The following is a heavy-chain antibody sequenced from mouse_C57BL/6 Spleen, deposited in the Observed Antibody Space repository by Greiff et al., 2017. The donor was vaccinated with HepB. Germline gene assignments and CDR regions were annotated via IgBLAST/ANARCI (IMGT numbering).Heavy chain of an antibody. CDR1: GYSITSGYY. V-gene: IGHV3-6*01. J-gene: IGHJ2*01. CDR3: ARADWDGLDY. Sequence: ESGPGLVKPSQSLSLTCSVTGYSITSGYYWNWIRQFPGNKLEWTGYISYDGSNNYNPSLKNRISITRDTSKNQFFLKLNSVTTEDTATYYCARADWDGLDYWGQGTTLTVSS. D-gene: IGHD4-1*01. CDR2: ISYDGSN.